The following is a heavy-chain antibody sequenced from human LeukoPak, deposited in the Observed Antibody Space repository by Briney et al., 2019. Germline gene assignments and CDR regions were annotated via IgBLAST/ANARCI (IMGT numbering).Heavy chain of an antibody. Sequence: GGSLRLSCAASGFTFSSYAMSWVRQAPGKGLEWVSAISGSGGSTYYADSVKGRFTISRDNPKNTLSLQMDSLRAEDTALYYCAKGRLDPNLVLHYWGQGTLVTVSS. J-gene: IGHJ4*02. D-gene: IGHD4/OR15-4a*01. CDR2: ISGSGGST. V-gene: IGHV3-23*01. CDR1: GFTFSSYA. CDR3: AKGRLDPNLVLHY.